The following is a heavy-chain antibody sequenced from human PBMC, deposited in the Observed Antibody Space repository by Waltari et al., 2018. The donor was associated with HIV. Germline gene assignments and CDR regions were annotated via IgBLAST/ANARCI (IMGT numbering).Heavy chain of an antibody. Sequence: EVQLLESGGGLVLPGGSLRLSCVASGLPFNNYAMTWVRQAPGKGLGWVSTIGGSDGTTYYADSVKGRFTISRDNFKNTLYLQMNSLRAEDTAIYFCANTHDYGDYRPFDYWGPGALVTVSS. CDR3: ANTHDYGDYRPFDY. V-gene: IGHV3-23*01. CDR1: GLPFNNYA. J-gene: IGHJ4*02. CDR2: IGGSDGTT. D-gene: IGHD4-17*01.